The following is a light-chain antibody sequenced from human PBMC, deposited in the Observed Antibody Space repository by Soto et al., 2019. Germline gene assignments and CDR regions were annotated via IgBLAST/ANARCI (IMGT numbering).Light chain of an antibody. CDR2: DAS. CDR1: QSISSSH. CDR3: QKSNNWPPIT. V-gene: IGKV3-11*01. J-gene: IGKJ5*01. Sequence: EVVLTQSPGTLSLSPVARATLSCTASQSISSSHLAWYQQKPGQAPRLLIYDASTRATGIPARFSGSGSETDFTLTITSLEPEDFAVYYCQKSNNWPPITVGKGTRLEIK.